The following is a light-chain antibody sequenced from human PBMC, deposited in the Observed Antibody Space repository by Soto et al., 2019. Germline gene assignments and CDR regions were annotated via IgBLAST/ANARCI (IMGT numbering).Light chain of an antibody. J-gene: IGKJ1*01. CDR2: LGS. CDR1: QSLLHSNGYNY. Sequence: DIVMTQSPLSLPVTPGEPASISCRSSQSLLHSNGYNYLDWYLQKPGQSPQLLIYLGSNRASAVPDRFSGSGSGTDFTLKISRVEAEDVGVYYCMQPLQSGTCGQGTKVDIK. CDR3: MQPLQSGT. V-gene: IGKV2-28*01.